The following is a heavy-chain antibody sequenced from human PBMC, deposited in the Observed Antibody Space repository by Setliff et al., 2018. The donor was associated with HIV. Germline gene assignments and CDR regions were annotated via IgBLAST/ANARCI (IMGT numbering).Heavy chain of an antibody. CDR2: INPNSGGT. Sequence: SVKVSCKASGSTFTGYYMHWVRQAPGQGLEWMGRINPNSGGTNYAQKFQGRVTMTRDTSISTAYMELSRLGSDDTAVYYCASGWYGSVKYYYYYYMDVWGKGTTVTVSS. D-gene: IGHD3-10*01. CDR1: GSTFTGYY. V-gene: IGHV1-2*06. CDR3: ASGWYGSVKYYYYYYMDV. J-gene: IGHJ6*03.